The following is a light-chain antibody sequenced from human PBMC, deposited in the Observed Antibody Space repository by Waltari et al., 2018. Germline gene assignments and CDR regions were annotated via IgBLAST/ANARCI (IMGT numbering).Light chain of an antibody. J-gene: IGKJ2*01. CDR3: QQRSNWPPGYT. CDR1: QSVTSY. CDR2: DAS. Sequence: EIVLTQSPATLSLSPGERATLSCRASQSVTSYLAWYQQKPGQPPRLLIYDASNRATGIPARFSGSGSGTDFTLTISGLEPEDFAVYYCQQRSNWPPGYTFGQGTKLEIK. V-gene: IGKV3-11*01.